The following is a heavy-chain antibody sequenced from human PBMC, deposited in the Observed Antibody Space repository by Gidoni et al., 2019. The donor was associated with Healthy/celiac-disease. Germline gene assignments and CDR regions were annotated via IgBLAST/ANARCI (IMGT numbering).Heavy chain of an antibody. CDR2: IYYSGST. Sequence: QLQLQESGTGLVKPSETLSLTCTVSGGSISSSSYYWGWIRQPPGKGLEWIGSIYYSGSTYYNQSLKSRVTISVDTSKNQFSLKLSSVTAADTAVYYCARHGLRKEIDYWGQGTLVTVSS. J-gene: IGHJ4*02. D-gene: IGHD5-12*01. CDR1: GGSISSSSYY. V-gene: IGHV4-39*01. CDR3: ARHGLRKEIDY.